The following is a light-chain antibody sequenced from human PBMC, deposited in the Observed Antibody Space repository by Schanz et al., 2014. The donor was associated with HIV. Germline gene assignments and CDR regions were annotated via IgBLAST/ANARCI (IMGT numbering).Light chain of an antibody. CDR3: QQRSNWLWT. J-gene: IGKJ1*01. V-gene: IGKV3-11*01. CDR2: DAS. Sequence: DIVLTQSPGTLSLSPGDRATLSCRASQSVSDSYLAWYQQKPGQAPRLLIYDASNRATGIPARFSGSGSGTDFTLTISSLEPEDFAVYYCQQRSNWLWTFGQGTKVEIK. CDR1: QSVSDSY.